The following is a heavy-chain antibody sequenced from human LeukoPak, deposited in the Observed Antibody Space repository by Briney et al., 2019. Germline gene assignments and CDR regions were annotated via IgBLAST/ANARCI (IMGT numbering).Heavy chain of an antibody. J-gene: IGHJ5*02. V-gene: IGHV1-46*01. CDR2: INPSGGST. Sequence: ASVKVSCKASGYTFTTYYIHWVRQAPGQGLEWMGVINPSGGSTSFAQKFQARLTMTKDTSTSTVYMELSGLSSEDTAVYYCAREIVVVPSAMGFDPWGQGTLVTVSS. CDR1: GYTFTTYY. D-gene: IGHD2-2*01. CDR3: AREIVVVPSAMGFDP.